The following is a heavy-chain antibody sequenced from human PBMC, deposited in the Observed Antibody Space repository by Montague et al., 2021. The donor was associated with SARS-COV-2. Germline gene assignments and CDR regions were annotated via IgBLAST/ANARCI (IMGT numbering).Heavy chain of an antibody. V-gene: IGHV2-70*11. D-gene: IGHD3-9*01. Sequence: PALVKPTQTLTLTCTFSGFSLSTSGMCVSWIRQPPGKALEWLARIGWDDDKYYSTSLKTRLTISKDTSKNQVVLTMTNMDPVDTATYYCARTHYDILPGYYFDIDVWGQGTTVTVSS. CDR3: ARTHYDILPGYYFDIDV. CDR1: GFSLSTSGMC. CDR2: IGWDDDK. J-gene: IGHJ6*02.